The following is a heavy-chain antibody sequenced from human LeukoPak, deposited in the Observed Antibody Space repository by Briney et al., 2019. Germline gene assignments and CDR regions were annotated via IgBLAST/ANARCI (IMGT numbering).Heavy chain of an antibody. CDR3: AKGSEYDFWSGYFYYFDY. Sequence: GGSLRLSCAASGFTFSSYAMSWVRQASGKGLEWVSAISGSGGSTYYADSVKGRFTISRDNSKNTLYLQMNSLRAEDTAVYYCAKGSEYDFWSGYFYYFDYWGQGTLVTVSS. J-gene: IGHJ4*02. D-gene: IGHD3-3*01. V-gene: IGHV3-23*01. CDR1: GFTFSSYA. CDR2: ISGSGGST.